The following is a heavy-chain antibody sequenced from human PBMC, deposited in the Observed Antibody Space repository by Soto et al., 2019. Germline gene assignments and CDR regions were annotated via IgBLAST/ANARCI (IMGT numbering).Heavy chain of an antibody. Sequence: QVQLVESGGGVVQPGRSLRLSCAASGFTFSSYAMYWVRQAPGKGLEWVAVISYDENNKYYADSVKGRFTISRDNSKNTLYLQMNSLRAEDTALYYCARAGCDGGSCYTLVGLRYGMDVWGQGTTVTVSS. CDR2: ISYDENNK. D-gene: IGHD2-15*01. V-gene: IGHV3-30-3*01. CDR1: GFTFSSYA. J-gene: IGHJ6*02. CDR3: ARAGCDGGSCYTLVGLRYGMDV.